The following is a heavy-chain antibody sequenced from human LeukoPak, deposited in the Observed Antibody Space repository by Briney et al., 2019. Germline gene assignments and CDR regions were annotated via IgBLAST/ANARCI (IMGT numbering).Heavy chain of an antibody. D-gene: IGHD3-22*01. Sequence: GGSLGLSCAASEFTFSSYTMHWVRQAPGKGLEWVAVISYDGSNQYYADSVKGRFTISRDNSKNTLYLQMNSLRAEDTAVYYCARDRARYYYDTSGYDCWGQGTLVTVSS. CDR1: EFTFSSYT. CDR2: ISYDGSNQ. J-gene: IGHJ4*02. V-gene: IGHV3-30-3*01. CDR3: ARDRARYYYDTSGYDC.